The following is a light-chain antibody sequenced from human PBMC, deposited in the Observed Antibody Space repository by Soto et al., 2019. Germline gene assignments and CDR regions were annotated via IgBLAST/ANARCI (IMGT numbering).Light chain of an antibody. CDR3: QQYGTSPPT. Sequence: EIVLTQSPGTLSLSPGERATFSCRASQSVSRNSLAWYQQQPGQAPRLLIYGASSRATDIPDRFSGSGSGTDFTLIVSRLEPEDFAVYFCQQYGTSPPTFGPGTKVDIK. CDR2: GAS. CDR1: QSVSRNS. J-gene: IGKJ3*01. V-gene: IGKV3-20*01.